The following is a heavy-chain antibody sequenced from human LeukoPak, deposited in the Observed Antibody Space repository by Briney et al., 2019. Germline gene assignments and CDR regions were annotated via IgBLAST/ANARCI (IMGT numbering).Heavy chain of an antibody. CDR1: GGTXNTYP. J-gene: IGHJ3*01. D-gene: IGHD3/OR15-3a*01. CDR2: IIPILSQS. V-gene: IGHV1-69*11. Sequence: SVKVPCKASGGTXNTYPINWVRQAPGQGLEWMGRIIPILSQSNYAQKFQGTVSITADEFTDTVNMELSSLRSEDTAVYYCATGTSYRDSFDVWGQGTKVTVSS. CDR3: ATGTSYRDSFDV.